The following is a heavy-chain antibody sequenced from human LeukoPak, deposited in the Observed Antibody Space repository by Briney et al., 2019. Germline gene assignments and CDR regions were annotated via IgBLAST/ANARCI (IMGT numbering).Heavy chain of an antibody. CDR3: AKGVRLWFAFYFDY. CDR2: ISGNGYNT. CDR1: EFTFNAYG. D-gene: IGHD3-10*01. V-gene: IGHV3-23*01. Sequence: AGGSLRLSCAASEFTFNAYGMSWVRQAPGKGLEWVSAISGNGYNTYYADSVKGRFTISSESSGNTLYLQMHNLRAEDTAVYYCAKGVRLWFAFYFDYWGQGTLVTVSS. J-gene: IGHJ4*02.